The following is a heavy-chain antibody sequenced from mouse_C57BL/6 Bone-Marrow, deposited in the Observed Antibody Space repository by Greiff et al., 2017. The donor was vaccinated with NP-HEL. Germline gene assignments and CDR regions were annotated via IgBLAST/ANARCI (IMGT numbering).Heavy chain of an antibody. V-gene: IGHV14-4*01. Sequence: EVQLQQSGAELVRPGASVKLSCTASGFNIKDDYMHWVKQRPEQGLEWIGWIDPENGDTEYASKFQGKATITADTSSNTAYLQLSSLTSEDTAVYYCTLYYYGSSNYAMDYWGQGTSVTVSS. D-gene: IGHD1-1*01. CDR1: GFNIKDDY. CDR3: TLYYYGSSNYAMDY. J-gene: IGHJ4*01. CDR2: IDPENGDT.